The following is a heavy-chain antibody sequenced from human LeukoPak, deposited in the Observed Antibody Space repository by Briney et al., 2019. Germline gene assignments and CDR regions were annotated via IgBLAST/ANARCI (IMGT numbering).Heavy chain of an antibody. V-gene: IGHV1-18*01. CDR1: GYTFTSYG. CDR2: ISAYNGNT. Sequence: ASVKVSCKASGYTFTSYGISWVRQAPGQGLEWMGWISAYNGNTNYAQKFHGRVTITADESTSTAYMELSSLRSEDTAVYYCANSPFRDSYDRSGYFSHRSYYFDYWGQGTLVTVSS. D-gene: IGHD3-22*01. CDR3: ANSPFRDSYDRSGYFSHRSYYFDY. J-gene: IGHJ4*02.